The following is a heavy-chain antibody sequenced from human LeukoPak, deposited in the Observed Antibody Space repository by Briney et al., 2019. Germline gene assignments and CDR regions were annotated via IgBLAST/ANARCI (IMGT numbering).Heavy chain of an antibody. CDR2: ISYDGSNK. V-gene: IGHV3-30-3*01. J-gene: IGHJ4*02. D-gene: IGHD3-22*01. Sequence: PGGSLRLSCAASGFTFSNYAVHWVRQTPGKGLEWVAVISYDGSNKYYADSVKGRFTISRDNSKNTLYLQMNSLRAEDTAVYYCARARGYYDILDYWGQGTLVTVSS. CDR3: ARARGYYDILDY. CDR1: GFTFSNYA.